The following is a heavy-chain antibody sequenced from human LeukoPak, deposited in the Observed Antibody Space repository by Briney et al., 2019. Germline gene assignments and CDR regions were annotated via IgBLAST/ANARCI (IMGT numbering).Heavy chain of an antibody. J-gene: IGHJ4*02. CDR2: IYYSGST. D-gene: IGHD5-18*01. CDR3: ATCGMVTNYFDY. Sequence: PSETLSLTCTVSGGSISSSSYYWGWIRQPPGKGLGWIGSIYYSGSTYYNPSLKSRVTISVDPSKNQFSLNLSSVTAADTAVYHCATCGMVTNYFDYWGQGTLVIVSS. CDR1: GGSISSSSYY. V-gene: IGHV4-39*01.